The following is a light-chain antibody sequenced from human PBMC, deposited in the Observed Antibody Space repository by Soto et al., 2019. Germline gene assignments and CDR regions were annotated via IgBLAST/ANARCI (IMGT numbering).Light chain of an antibody. V-gene: IGKV3-20*01. CDR3: HQYDSSALT. CDR1: QSVSSSY. CDR2: GAS. J-gene: IGKJ4*01. Sequence: EIVLTQSPGTLSLSPGERATLSCRASQSVSSSYLAWYQQKPGQAPRLLIYGASSRATGIPDRFSGSGSGTDFTLTISRLEPEDLAVYYCHQYDSSALTFGGRIMVEI.